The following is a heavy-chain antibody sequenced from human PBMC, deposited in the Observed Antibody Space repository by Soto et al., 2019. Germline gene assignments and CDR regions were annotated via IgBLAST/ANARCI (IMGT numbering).Heavy chain of an antibody. CDR2: IVVGSGNT. CDR1: GFTFPSSA. J-gene: IGHJ4*02. Sequence: SVPVSCKASGFTFPSSAVQWVRRARGQRLEWIGWIVVGSGNTNYAQKFQERVTITRDMFTSTAYMELSSLRSEDTAVYYCAAAVPWDPSVDYWGQGTLVTVSS. V-gene: IGHV1-58*01. CDR3: AAAVPWDPSVDY. D-gene: IGHD1-26*01.